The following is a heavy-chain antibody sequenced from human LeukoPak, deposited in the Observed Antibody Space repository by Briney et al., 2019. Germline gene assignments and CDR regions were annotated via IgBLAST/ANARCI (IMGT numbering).Heavy chain of an antibody. CDR3: ARELGLTRNPRDDY. CDR1: GYTFTDYY. Sequence: ASVKVSCKTSGYTFTDYYMHWVRQATGQGLEWMGWMNPNSGNTGYAQKFQGRVTMTRNTSISTAYMELSSLRSEDTAVYYCARELGLTRNPRDDYWGQGTLVTVSS. CDR2: MNPNSGNT. J-gene: IGHJ4*02. V-gene: IGHV1-8*02. D-gene: IGHD4/OR15-4a*01.